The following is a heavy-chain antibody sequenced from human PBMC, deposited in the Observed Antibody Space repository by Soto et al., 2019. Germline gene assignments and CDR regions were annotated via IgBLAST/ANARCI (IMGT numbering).Heavy chain of an antibody. CDR2: IYYSGST. CDR3: ARRIVGARYGMDV. V-gene: IGHV4-39*01. J-gene: IGHJ6*02. CDR1: CGSISSSSYY. D-gene: IGHD1-26*01. Sequence: SETLSLTCTVSCGSISSSSYYWGWIRQPPGKGLEWIGSIYYSGSTYYNPSLKSRVTISVDTSKNQFSLKLSSVTAADTAVYYCARRIVGARYGMDVWGQGTTVTVSS.